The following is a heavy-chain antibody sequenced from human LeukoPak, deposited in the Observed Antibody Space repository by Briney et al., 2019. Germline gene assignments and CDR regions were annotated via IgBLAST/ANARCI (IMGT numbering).Heavy chain of an antibody. CDR3: AKTVVVTGNPRAFDI. J-gene: IGHJ3*02. CDR1: GYTFTSYY. V-gene: IGHV1-46*01. Sequence: ASVKVSCKASGYTFTSYYMHWVRQAPGQGLEWMGIINPSGGSTSYAQKFQGRVTMTRDTSTSTVYMELSSLRSEDTAVYYCAKTVVVTGNPRAFDIWGQGTMVTVSS. CDR2: INPSGGST. D-gene: IGHD2-21*02.